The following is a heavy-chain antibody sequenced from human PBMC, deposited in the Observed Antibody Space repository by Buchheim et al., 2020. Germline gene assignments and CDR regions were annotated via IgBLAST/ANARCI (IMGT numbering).Heavy chain of an antibody. Sequence: QVQLQESGPGLVKPSQTLSLTCTVSGGSISSGGYYWSWIRQHPGKGLEWIGYIYYSGSTSYNPSLKSRVTISVNTSKNQFSLKLSSVAAADTAVYYCAREGGGMTTVISRPTPLGVWFDPWGQGTL. CDR1: GGSISSGGYY. CDR3: AREGGGMTTVISRPTPLGVWFDP. D-gene: IGHD4-17*01. CDR2: IYYSGST. J-gene: IGHJ5*02. V-gene: IGHV4-31*03.